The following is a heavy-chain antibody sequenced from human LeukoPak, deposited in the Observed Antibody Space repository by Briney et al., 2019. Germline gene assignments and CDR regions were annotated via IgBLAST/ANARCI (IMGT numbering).Heavy chain of an antibody. CDR3: ARECSSTGCYGIFDY. CDR2: ISSSSGYI. V-gene: IGHV3-21*01. D-gene: IGHD2-2*01. Sequence: GGSLRLSCAASGFTFSSYSMNWVRQAPGKGLEWVSSISSSSGYIYYADSVKGRFTISRDNAKNSLYLQMNSLRAEDTAVYYCARECSSTGCYGIFDYWGQGTLVTVSS. CDR1: GFTFSSYS. J-gene: IGHJ4*02.